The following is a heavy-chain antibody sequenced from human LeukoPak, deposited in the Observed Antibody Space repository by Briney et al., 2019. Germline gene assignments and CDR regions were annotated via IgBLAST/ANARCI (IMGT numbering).Heavy chain of an antibody. CDR3: ARDDKYYYDSSGYIGY. CDR2: IWYDGSNK. J-gene: IGHJ4*02. Sequence: GGSLRFSCAASGFTFSSYGMHWVRQAPGKGLEWVAVIWYDGSNKYYADSVKGRFTISRDNSKNTLYLQMNSLRAEDTAVYYCARDDKYYYDSSGYIGYWGQGTLVTVSS. V-gene: IGHV3-33*01. D-gene: IGHD3-22*01. CDR1: GFTFSSYG.